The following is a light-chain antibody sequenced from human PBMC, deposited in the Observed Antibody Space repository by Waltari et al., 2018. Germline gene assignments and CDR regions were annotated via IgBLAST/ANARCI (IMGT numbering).Light chain of an antibody. CDR2: STY. J-gene: IGLJ3*02. CDR1: TGAVTSVYS. V-gene: IGLV7-43*01. CDR3: LLYYGGAQLNWV. Sequence: QTVVPQEPSLTVSPGGTVTLTSASSTGAVTSVYSSNGFQQKPGQAPRALIYSTYNHHSWTPARFSGSLLGGKAALTLSGVQPEDEAEYYCLLYYGGAQLNWVFGGGTKLTVL.